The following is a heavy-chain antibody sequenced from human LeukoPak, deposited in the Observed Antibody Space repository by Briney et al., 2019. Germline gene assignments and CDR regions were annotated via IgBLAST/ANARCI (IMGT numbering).Heavy chain of an antibody. CDR1: GYTFTGYY. D-gene: IGHD6-19*01. Sequence: SVKVSCKASGYTFTGYYMHWVRQAPGQGLEWMGRINPNSGGTNYAQKFQGRVTMPRDTSLSTAYMQLSRLRSDDTAVYYCARALTVGGSSGWYPDYWGQGTLVTVSS. CDR2: INPNSGGT. CDR3: ARALTVGGSSGWYPDY. V-gene: IGHV1-2*06. J-gene: IGHJ4*02.